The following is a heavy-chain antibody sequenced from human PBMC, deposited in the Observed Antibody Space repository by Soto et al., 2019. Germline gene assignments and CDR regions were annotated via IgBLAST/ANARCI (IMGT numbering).Heavy chain of an antibody. CDR1: GFTFSSYA. J-gene: IGHJ4*02. CDR2: MSGTGGST. V-gene: IGHV3-23*01. Sequence: EVQLLESGGGLVQPGRSLRLSCAASGFTFSSYAMNWVRQAPGKGLEWVSTMSGTGGSTYYADSVKGRFTISRDNSKNTLYLQMNSLRVEDTAVFCCAKAVFSSGWSPSYFDYWGQGTLVTGSS. D-gene: IGHD6-19*01. CDR3: AKAVFSSGWSPSYFDY.